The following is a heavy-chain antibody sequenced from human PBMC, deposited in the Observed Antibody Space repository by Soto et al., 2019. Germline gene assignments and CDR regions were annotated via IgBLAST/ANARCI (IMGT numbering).Heavy chain of an antibody. Sequence: ETLSLTCTVSGGSTRNYYWSWIRQPPGKGLEWIGYIYYTGSTNYSPSLESRVTISIDPSKNQFSLKLSSVTAADTAVYYCARAIHSGSYSQLDYWGQGTQVTVSS. CDR3: ARAIHSGSYSQLDY. V-gene: IGHV4-59*01. CDR1: GGSTRNYY. J-gene: IGHJ4*02. D-gene: IGHD1-26*01. CDR2: IYYTGST.